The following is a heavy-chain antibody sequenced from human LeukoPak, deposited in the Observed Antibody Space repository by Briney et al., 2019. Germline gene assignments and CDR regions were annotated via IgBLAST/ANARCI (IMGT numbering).Heavy chain of an antibody. CDR1: GFTFSSYS. Sequence: PGGSLRLSCAASGFTFSSYSMNWVRQAPGKGLEWVSSISSSSSYTYYADSVKGRFTISRDNAKNSLYLQMNSLRAEDTAVYYCARGYDSKDAFDIWGQGTMVTVSS. J-gene: IGHJ3*02. D-gene: IGHD3-22*01. V-gene: IGHV3-21*01. CDR3: ARGYDSKDAFDI. CDR2: ISSSSSYT.